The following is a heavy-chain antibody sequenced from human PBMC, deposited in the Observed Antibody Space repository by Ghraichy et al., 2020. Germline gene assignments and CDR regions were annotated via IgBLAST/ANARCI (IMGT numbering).Heavy chain of an antibody. V-gene: IGHV4-30-4*01. CDR1: GASFTKGDHY. J-gene: IGHJ5*02. CDR2: VFYNGDT. CDR3: ARQDLRRQWFHP. Sequence: SETLSLTCDVSGASFTKGDHYWSWIRQAPGAGLEWIGFVFYNGDTNYNPSLKPRLTISVDTSKNHFSLKLTSVTAADSAVYFYARQDLRRQWFHPWGQGIEVTVSS.